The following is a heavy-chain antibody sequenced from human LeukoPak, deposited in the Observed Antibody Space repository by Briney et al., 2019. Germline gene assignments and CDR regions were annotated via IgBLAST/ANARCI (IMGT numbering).Heavy chain of an antibody. CDR1: GYTFTSYG. V-gene: IGHV1-18*01. D-gene: IGHD6-13*01. Sequence: VASVTVSCTASGYTFTSYGISWVRQAPGQGLEWMGWISAYNGNTNYAQKLQGRVTMTTDTSTSTAYMELRSLRSDDTAVYYCARLSSSWSDFDYWGQGTLVTVSS. J-gene: IGHJ4*02. CDR3: ARLSSSWSDFDY. CDR2: ISAYNGNT.